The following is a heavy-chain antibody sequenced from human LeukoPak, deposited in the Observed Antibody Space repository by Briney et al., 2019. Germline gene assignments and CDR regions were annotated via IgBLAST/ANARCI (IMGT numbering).Heavy chain of an antibody. V-gene: IGHV3-21*01. J-gene: IGHJ4*02. D-gene: IGHD6-13*01. Sequence: GGSLRLSCAASGFTFSSYSMNWVRQAPGKGLEWVSSISSSSSYIYYADSVKGRFAISRDNAKNSLYLQMNSLRAEDTAVYYCARRALAAAFDYWGQGTLVTVSS. CDR1: GFTFSSYS. CDR3: ARRALAAAFDY. CDR2: ISSSSSYI.